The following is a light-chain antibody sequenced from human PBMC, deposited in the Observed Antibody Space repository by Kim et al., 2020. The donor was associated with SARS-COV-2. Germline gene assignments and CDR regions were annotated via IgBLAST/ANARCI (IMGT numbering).Light chain of an antibody. V-gene: IGLV1-44*01. CDR3: AGWDDSLNAWV. J-gene: IGLJ3*02. CDR2: NNS. CDR1: NSNIGSNT. Sequence: GTRVTISCSGSNSNIGSNTVHWYQHLPGTAPKLLIYNNSQRPSGVPDRFSGSKSGTSASLAISGLQSEDEADYYCAGWDDSLNAWVFGGGTQLTVL.